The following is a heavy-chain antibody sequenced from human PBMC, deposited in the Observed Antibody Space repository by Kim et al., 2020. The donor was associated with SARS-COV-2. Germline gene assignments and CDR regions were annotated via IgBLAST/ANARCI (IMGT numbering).Heavy chain of an antibody. V-gene: IGHV3-48*02. J-gene: IGHJ4*02. Sequence: TTIYYADSVKGRFSISRDNAKNSLYLQMNSLRDEDTAVYYCARDHGSMAIWGQGTLVTVSS. CDR2: TTI. CDR3: ARDHGSMAI. D-gene: IGHD3-10*01.